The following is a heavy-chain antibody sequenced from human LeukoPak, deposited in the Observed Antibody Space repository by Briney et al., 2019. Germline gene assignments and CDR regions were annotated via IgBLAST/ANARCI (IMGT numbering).Heavy chain of an antibody. V-gene: IGHV1-2*06. CDR1: GYTFTGYY. D-gene: IGHD3-3*01. CDR2: INPNSGGT. CDR3: ARTRSTIFGVVSRNYFDY. Sequence: ASVKVSCKASGYTFTGYYMHWVRQAPGQGLEWMGRINPNSGGTNYAQKFQGRVTMTRDTSISTAYTELSRLRSDDPAVYYCARTRSTIFGVVSRNYFDYWGQGTLVTVSS. J-gene: IGHJ4*02.